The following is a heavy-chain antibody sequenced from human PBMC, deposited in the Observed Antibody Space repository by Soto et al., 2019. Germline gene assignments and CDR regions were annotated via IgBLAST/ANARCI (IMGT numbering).Heavy chain of an antibody. J-gene: IGHJ4*01. CDR1: GFNSGRYC. CDR2: IKQDGSEK. CDR3: ARSPVLRYFDWSH. D-gene: IGHD3-9*01. V-gene: IGHV3-7*01. Sequence: PGRSLRLSCAASGFNSGRYCVSWVRKATGKGLEWMANIKQDGSEKYYVDCVKVRFTISRDNAENSLYLQMNSLGAEFRAVYYCARSPVLRYFDWSHWGHGTLVNVSS.